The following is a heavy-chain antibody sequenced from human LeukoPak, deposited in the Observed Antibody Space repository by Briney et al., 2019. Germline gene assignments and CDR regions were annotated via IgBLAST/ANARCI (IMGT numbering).Heavy chain of an antibody. Sequence: GSLRLSCAASGFTFNSYVMTWVRQAPGKGLEWVSTVRGGSGDRYYADSVKGRFTISRDNSKNTLYLQMNSLRDGDTAVYFCARGNSYTSPYYFDNWGQGTLVTVSS. D-gene: IGHD5-18*01. CDR3: ARGNSYTSPYYFDN. J-gene: IGHJ4*02. CDR2: VRGGSGDR. CDR1: GFTFNSYV. V-gene: IGHV3-23*01.